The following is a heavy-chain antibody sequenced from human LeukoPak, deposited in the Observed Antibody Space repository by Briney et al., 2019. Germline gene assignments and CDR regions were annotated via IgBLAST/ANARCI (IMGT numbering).Heavy chain of an antibody. D-gene: IGHD4-23*01. J-gene: IGHJ4*02. CDR1: GFSLSTSGVG. Sequence: SGPTLVKPTQTLTLTCTFSGFSLSTSGVGVGWIRQPPGKALEWLALIYWNDDKRYSPSLKSRLTITKDTSKNQVVLTMTNMDPVDTATYCCARPDYGGNSFDYWGQGTLVTVSS. CDR2: IYWNDDK. V-gene: IGHV2-5*01. CDR3: ARPDYGGNSFDY.